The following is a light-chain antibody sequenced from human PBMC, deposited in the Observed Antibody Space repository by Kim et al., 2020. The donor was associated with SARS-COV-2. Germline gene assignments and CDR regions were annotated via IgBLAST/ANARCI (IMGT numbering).Light chain of an antibody. V-gene: IGLV3-21*04. CDR3: QVWDGSINQRV. CDR2: SNS. J-gene: IGLJ3*02. CDR1: IIEANR. Sequence: APRKTARITGGGDIIEANRVNWYQQRPGQAPILVMYSNSERPSGIPERFSGSNSGNTATLTISRVEDGDEADYYCQVWDGSINQRVFGGGTRLTVL.